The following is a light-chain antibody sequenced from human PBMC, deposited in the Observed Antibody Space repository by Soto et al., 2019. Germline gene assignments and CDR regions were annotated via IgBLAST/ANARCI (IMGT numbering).Light chain of an antibody. CDR3: NAYIARSTLV. V-gene: IGLV2-14*01. CDR1: MRDVGAYNL. J-gene: IGLJ3*02. Sequence: QSVLTQPASVSGSAGQSITISCSGTMRDVGAYNLVSWYQQHPGTAPKLIIYEVRNRPSGISSRFSGSRSGNTASLTISGLQSEDEGDYYCNAYIARSTLVFGGGTKVTVL. CDR2: EVR.